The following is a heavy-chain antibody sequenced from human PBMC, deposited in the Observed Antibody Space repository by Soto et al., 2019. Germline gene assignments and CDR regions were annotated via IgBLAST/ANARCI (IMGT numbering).Heavy chain of an antibody. V-gene: IGHV4-34*01. CDR2: INHSGST. CDR3: ARGRSSDIVVVPAPGFHYMDV. Sequence: SETLSLTCAVYGGPFSGYYWSWIRQPPGKGLEWIGEINHSGSTNYNPSLKSRVTISVDTSKNQFSLKLSSVTAADTAVYYCARGRSSDIVVVPAPGFHYMDVWGKGTTVTVSS. CDR1: GGPFSGYY. D-gene: IGHD2-2*01. J-gene: IGHJ6*03.